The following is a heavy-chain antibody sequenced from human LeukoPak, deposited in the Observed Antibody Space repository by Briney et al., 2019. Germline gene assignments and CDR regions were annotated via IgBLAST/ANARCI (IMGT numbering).Heavy chain of an antibody. D-gene: IGHD2-2*01. J-gene: IGHJ6*03. V-gene: IGHV4-39*07. CDR1: GVSISSSSYY. CDR2: IYYTGST. CDR3: ARDQEAYCSSASCYEFSYYMDV. Sequence: PSETLSLTCTVSGVSISSSSYYWGWIRQPPGKGLEWIGIIYYTGSTYYNPSLKGRVTISVDTSKNQFSLKLSSVTAADTAVYYCARDQEAYCSSASCYEFSYYMDVWGKGTTVTISS.